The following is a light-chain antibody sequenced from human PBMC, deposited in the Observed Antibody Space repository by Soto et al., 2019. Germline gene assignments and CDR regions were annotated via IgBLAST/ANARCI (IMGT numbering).Light chain of an antibody. CDR3: QQYNSYSWT. J-gene: IGKJ1*01. CDR2: DAS. CDR1: QSINNW. V-gene: IGKV1-5*01. Sequence: DIQMTQSPSTLSASVGDRVTITCRASQSINNWLAWYQQKPGKAPKLLIYDASSLKSGVPSSFSGSGSGTEFTLTISSLQPDDIATYYCQQYNSYSWTFGQGTKVEGK.